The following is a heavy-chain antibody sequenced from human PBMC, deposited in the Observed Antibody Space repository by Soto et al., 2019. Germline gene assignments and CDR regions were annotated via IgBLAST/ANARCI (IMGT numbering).Heavy chain of an antibody. D-gene: IGHD1-20*01. CDR3: ARVVLSITRGAFDA. V-gene: IGHV4-4*02. CDR1: GGSISSSHW. CDR2: ISHSGTS. J-gene: IGHJ3*01. Sequence: QVQLQESGPGLVKPSGILSLTCAVSGGSISSSHWWTWVRQSPGKGLEYIGEISHSGTSNSNPSLKSRVTLSVDRSKNHFSLTLTSVTAADTAVYYCARVVLSITRGAFDAWGQGTPVIVSS.